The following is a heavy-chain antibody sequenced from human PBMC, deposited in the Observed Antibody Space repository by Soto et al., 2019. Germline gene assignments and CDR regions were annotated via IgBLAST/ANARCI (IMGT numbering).Heavy chain of an antibody. V-gene: IGHV3-30*18. CDR2: ISYDGNNK. CDR3: AKGGTSYGMDV. J-gene: IGHJ6*01. CDR1: GITFNTYG. Sequence: VGSLRLSCAASGITFNTYGMHWVRQAPGKGLEWVAVISYDGNNKFYADSVKGRFTISRDNSKNTLYLQMSSLRAEDTAMYYCAKGGTSYGMDVWGQGTTVTVSS.